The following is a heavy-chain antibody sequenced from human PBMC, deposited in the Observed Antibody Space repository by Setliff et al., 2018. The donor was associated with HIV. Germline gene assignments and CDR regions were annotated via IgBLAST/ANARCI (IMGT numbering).Heavy chain of an antibody. D-gene: IGHD3-22*01. CDR1: GFSLTTSGMC. V-gene: IGHV2-70*17. J-gene: IGHJ4*02. CDR2: IDWDDDK. Sequence: SGPTLVNPTPPLTLTCTFSGFSLTTSGMCISWVRQSPGKAPEWLGRIDWDDDKFYSTSLKTSLTISKDTSKNQVGLTMTNMDPVDTATYYCARTYKNDSSDYRFDFWGPGTLVTVSS. CDR3: ARTYKNDSSDYRFDF.